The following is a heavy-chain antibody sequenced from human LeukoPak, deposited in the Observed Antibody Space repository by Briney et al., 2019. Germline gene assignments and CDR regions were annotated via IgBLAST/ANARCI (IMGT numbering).Heavy chain of an antibody. CDR2: ISSSSSYI. CDR1: AFTFSSYS. Sequence: GGPLRLSCAASAFTFSSYSMNWARQAPGKWLGWVSSISSSSSYIYYADSVKGRFTISRDNAKNSLYLQMNSLRAEDTAVYYCARELDYDGPNGVDYWGQGTLVTVSS. D-gene: IGHD3/OR15-3a*01. V-gene: IGHV3-21*01. CDR3: ARELDYDGPNGVDY. J-gene: IGHJ4*02.